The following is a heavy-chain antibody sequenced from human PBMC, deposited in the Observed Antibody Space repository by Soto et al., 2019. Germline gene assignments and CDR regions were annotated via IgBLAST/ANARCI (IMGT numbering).Heavy chain of an antibody. CDR3: ARGPYYDILTGYRNPGQFEP. J-gene: IGHJ5*02. V-gene: IGHV4-59*01. Sequence: SETLSLTCTFSGGSISSYYWSWIRQPPGKGLEWIGYIYYSGSTNYNPSLKSRVTISVDTSKNQFSLKLSSVTAADTAVYYCARGPYYDILTGYRNPGQFEPWGQGTLVTVSS. D-gene: IGHD3-9*01. CDR2: IYYSGST. CDR1: GGSISSYY.